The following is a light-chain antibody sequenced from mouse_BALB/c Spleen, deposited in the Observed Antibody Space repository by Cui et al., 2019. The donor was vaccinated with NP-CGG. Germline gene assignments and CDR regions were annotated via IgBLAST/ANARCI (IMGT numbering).Light chain of an antibody. CDR3: LQYDEFPWT. CDR2: RAN. CDR1: QDINSY. V-gene: IGKV14-111*01. J-gene: IGKJ1*01. Sequence: DIKMTQSPYSMYASLGASVTITCKASQDINSYLSWFQQKPGKSPKTLIYRANRLVDGVPSRFSGSGSGQDYSLTISSLEYEDMGIYYCLQYDEFPWTFGGDTKLEIK.